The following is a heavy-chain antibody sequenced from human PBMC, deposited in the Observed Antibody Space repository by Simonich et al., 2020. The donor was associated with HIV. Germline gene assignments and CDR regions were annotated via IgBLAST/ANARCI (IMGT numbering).Heavy chain of an antibody. J-gene: IGHJ4*02. CDR1: GYTFTGYY. CDR3: ARDRIAAAGTDSFDY. Sequence: QVQLVQSGAEVKTRGASVKVSCKASGYTFTGYYMHWVRPAPGQGLGWMGWINPNSGGTNNAQKCQGRVTMTRDTSISTAYMELSRLRSDDTAVYYCARDRIAAAGTDSFDYWGQGTLVTVSS. D-gene: IGHD6-13*01. V-gene: IGHV1-2*02. CDR2: INPNSGGT.